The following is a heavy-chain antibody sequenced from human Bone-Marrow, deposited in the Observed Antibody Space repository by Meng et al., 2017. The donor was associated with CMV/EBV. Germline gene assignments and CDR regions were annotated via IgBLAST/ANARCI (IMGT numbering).Heavy chain of an antibody. Sequence: GESLKISCAASGFTFSSYWMHWVRQAPGKGLVWVSRINSDGSSTSYADSVKGRFTISRDNAKNTLYLQMNSLRAEDTAVYYCARDRSSLNYYDSSGYYPYYYGMDVWAQGTTVTVSS. J-gene: IGHJ6*02. CDR3: ARDRSSLNYYDSSGYYPYYYGMDV. V-gene: IGHV3-74*01. D-gene: IGHD3-22*01. CDR2: INSDGSST. CDR1: GFTFSSYW.